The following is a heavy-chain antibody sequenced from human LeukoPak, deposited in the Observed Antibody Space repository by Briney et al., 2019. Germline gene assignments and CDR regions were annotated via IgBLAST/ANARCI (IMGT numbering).Heavy chain of an antibody. D-gene: IGHD2-15*01. CDR3: ARDFNPDIVVVVEDHYYYYYGMDV. V-gene: IGHV3-21*04. CDR1: GFSFRTYG. J-gene: IGHJ6*02. Sequence: GGSLRLSCAASGFSFRTYGMNWVRQAPGKGLEWVSSITDTGSYISYADSVKGRFTISRDSAKDSLYLQMNSLRAEDTAVYYCARDFNPDIVVVVEDHYYYYYGMDVWGQGTTVTVSS. CDR2: ITDTGSYI.